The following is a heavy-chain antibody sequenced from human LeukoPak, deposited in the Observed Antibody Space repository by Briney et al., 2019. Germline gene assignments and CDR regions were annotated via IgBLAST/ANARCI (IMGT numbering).Heavy chain of an antibody. Sequence: AGGSLRLSCAASGFTFSDYYMSWLRQAPGEGLEWVSYISSSGSTIYYADSVKGRVTISRDNAKNSLYLQMNSLRAEDTAVYYCASTLGYCSSTSCPDYWGQGTLVTVSS. CDR3: ASTLGYCSSTSCPDY. V-gene: IGHV3-11*04. CDR1: GFTFSDYY. D-gene: IGHD2-2*01. J-gene: IGHJ4*02. CDR2: ISSSGSTI.